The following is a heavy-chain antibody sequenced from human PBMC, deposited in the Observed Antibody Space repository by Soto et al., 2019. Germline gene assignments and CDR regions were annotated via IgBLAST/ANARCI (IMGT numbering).Heavy chain of an antibody. D-gene: IGHD2-2*01. V-gene: IGHV3-21*01. J-gene: IGHJ6*02. Sequence: EVQLVESVGGLVKPGGSLRLSCVASAFTFNNFPMHWVRQAPGKGLQWLASITTTSTYKYYADSVKGRFSISRDNAKNSLYLELTNLRSEDTAVYYCAREKCSSTSCNHGMDVWGLGTTVTVSS. CDR3: AREKCSSTSCNHGMDV. CDR1: AFTFNNFP. CDR2: ITTTSTYK.